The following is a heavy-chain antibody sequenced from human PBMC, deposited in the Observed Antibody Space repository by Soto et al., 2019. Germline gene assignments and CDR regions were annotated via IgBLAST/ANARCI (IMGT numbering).Heavy chain of an antibody. D-gene: IGHD7-27*01. Sequence: EVQMLESGGGLVQPGESLRLSCAASGFTFSSYAMSWVRQAPGQGLKWVSTISGSGGSTYYAESVKGRFTISRDNSKNTLYLQMNSLRAEDTAVYYCAKDRAEWGSYDYWGQGILVTVSS. J-gene: IGHJ4*02. CDR1: GFTFSSYA. CDR3: AKDRAEWGSYDY. V-gene: IGHV3-23*01. CDR2: ISGSGGST.